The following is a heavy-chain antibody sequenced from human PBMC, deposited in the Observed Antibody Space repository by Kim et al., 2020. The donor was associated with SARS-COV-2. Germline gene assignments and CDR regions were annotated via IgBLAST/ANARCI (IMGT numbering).Heavy chain of an antibody. CDR3: ARRVCSSTSCFFF. V-gene: IGHV6-1*01. J-gene: IGHJ4*02. Sequence: DYALSVKGRITINPDTSKNQCSLQLNSVTPEDTAVYYCARRVCSSTSCFFFWGQGTLVTVSS. D-gene: IGHD2-2*01.